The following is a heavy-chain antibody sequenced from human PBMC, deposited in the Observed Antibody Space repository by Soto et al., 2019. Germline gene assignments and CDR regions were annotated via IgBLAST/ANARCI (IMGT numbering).Heavy chain of an antibody. V-gene: IGHV1-18*01. CDR1: GYTFASYA. Sequence: QVQLVQSGAEVKKPGASVKVSCKASGYTFASYAISWMRQAPGQGLEWMGWISAYNGNTNYAQKLQGRVTMTTDTPTSTAYREVRSLRSHDTSVYYCARDPPPPDYWGQGTLVTVSS. J-gene: IGHJ4*02. CDR3: ARDPPPPDY. CDR2: ISAYNGNT.